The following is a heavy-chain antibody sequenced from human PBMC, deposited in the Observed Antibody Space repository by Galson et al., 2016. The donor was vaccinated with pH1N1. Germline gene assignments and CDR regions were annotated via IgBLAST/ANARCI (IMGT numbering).Heavy chain of an antibody. CDR3: ATEDYYTSLY. D-gene: IGHD1-26*01. Sequence: SLRLACAASGFIFSDCWMSWVRQAPGKGLEWVAKINQDGSRKYYVDSMKGRCTISRDNAENSLSLQMNSLRVYDTALYYCATEDYYTSLYWGQGILVTVSS. CDR1: GFIFSDCW. J-gene: IGHJ4*02. V-gene: IGHV3-7*01. CDR2: INQDGSRK.